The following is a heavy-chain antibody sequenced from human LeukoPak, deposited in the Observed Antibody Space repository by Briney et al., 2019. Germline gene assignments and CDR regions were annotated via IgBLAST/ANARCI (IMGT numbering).Heavy chain of an antibody. CDR3: AKTQNYYDSSGYYTFGY. J-gene: IGHJ4*02. CDR2: IWYDGSNK. D-gene: IGHD3-22*01. CDR1: GFTFSSYG. Sequence: GGSLRLSCAASGFTFSSYGMHWVRQAPGKGLEWVAVIWYDGSNKYYADSVKGRFTISRDNSKNALYLQMNSLRAEDTAVYYCAKTQNYYDSSGYYTFGYWGQGTLVTVSS. V-gene: IGHV3-33*06.